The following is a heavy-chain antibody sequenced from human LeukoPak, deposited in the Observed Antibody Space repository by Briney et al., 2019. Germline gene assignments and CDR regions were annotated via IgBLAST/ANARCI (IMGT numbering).Heavy chain of an antibody. V-gene: IGHV3-23*01. Sequence: GGSLRLSCAASGFTFSSYAMSWVRQAPGKGLEWVSAISGSGGSTYYADSVKGRFTISRDDSKNTAYLQMNSLKTEDTAVYYCTSLAAAGKSYYYYYGMDVWGKGTTVTVSS. CDR2: ISGSGGST. D-gene: IGHD6-13*01. CDR3: TSLAAAGKSYYYYYGMDV. CDR1: GFTFSSYA. J-gene: IGHJ6*04.